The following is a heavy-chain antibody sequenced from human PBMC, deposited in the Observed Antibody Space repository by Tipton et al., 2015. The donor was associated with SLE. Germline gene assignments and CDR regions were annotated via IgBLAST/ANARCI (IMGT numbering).Heavy chain of an antibody. V-gene: IGHV1-18*01. J-gene: IGHJ3*02. CDR3: ARETYSGSSGAFDI. Sequence: QSGAEVKKPGSSVKVSCKASGGTFSSYGISWVRQAPGQGLEWMGWISAYNGNTNYAQKLQGRVTMTTDTSTSTAYMELRSLRSDDTAVYYCARETYSGSSGAFDIWGQGTMVTVSS. CDR1: GGTFSSYG. CDR2: ISAYNGNT. D-gene: IGHD1-26*01.